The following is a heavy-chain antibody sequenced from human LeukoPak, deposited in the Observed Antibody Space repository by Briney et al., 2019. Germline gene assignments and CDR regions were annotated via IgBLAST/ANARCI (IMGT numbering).Heavy chain of an antibody. Sequence: GGSLRLSCAASGFTFNTYGMHWVRQAPGKGLEWVAFLRFNGSDKFYVDSVKGRFTISRDNSKNTLYLQMNSLTTEDTAVYYCARDRTGSNAWSKTLDSWGQGTLVTVSS. CDR2: LRFNGSDK. CDR3: ARDRTGSNAWSKTLDS. D-gene: IGHD1-1*01. V-gene: IGHV3-30*02. J-gene: IGHJ4*02. CDR1: GFTFNTYG.